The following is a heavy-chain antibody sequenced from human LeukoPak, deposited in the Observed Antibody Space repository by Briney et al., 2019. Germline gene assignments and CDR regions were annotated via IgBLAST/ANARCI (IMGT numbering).Heavy chain of an antibody. CDR3: AVGGLVRPFDY. Sequence: ASVKVSCKASGYTFTSYAMHRVRQAPGQRLERMGWINAGNGNTKYSQKFQGRVTITRDTSASTAYMELSSLRSEDTAVYYCAVGGLVRPFDYWGQGTLVTVSS. J-gene: IGHJ4*02. V-gene: IGHV1-3*01. CDR2: INAGNGNT. CDR1: GYTFTSYA. D-gene: IGHD6-6*01.